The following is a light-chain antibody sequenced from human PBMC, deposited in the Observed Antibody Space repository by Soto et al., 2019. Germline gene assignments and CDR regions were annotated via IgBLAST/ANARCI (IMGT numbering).Light chain of an antibody. CDR1: SSNIGAGYD. Sequence: QSVLTQPPSVSGAPGQRVTISCTGSSSNIGAGYDVQWYQQLPGTAPKLLIYGNSNRPSGVPDRFSGSKSGTSASLAITGLQAEDEADYYCQSYDSSLSGWVXGGGTKLTVL. CDR3: QSYDSSLSGWV. V-gene: IGLV1-40*01. J-gene: IGLJ3*02. CDR2: GNS.